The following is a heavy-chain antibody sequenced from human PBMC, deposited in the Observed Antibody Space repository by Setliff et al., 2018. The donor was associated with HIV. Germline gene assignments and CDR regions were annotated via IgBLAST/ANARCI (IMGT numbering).Heavy chain of an antibody. CDR2: ISAGKGMT. D-gene: IGHD6-19*01. CDR3: ARDIYDSGWFTLEY. Sequence: RASVKVSCKASGYTFSTYAMHWVRQAPGQRLEWMGWISAGKGMTKYSKKFQGRVTLTRDTAASTAYMELSSLRSEDTAVYYCARDIYDSGWFTLEYWGQGTLVTVSS. J-gene: IGHJ4*02. CDR1: GYTFSTYA. V-gene: IGHV1-3*01.